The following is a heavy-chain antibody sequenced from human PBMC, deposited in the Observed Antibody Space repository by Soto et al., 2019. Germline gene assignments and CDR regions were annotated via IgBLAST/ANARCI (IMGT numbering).Heavy chain of an antibody. CDR1: GFTFDDYA. CDR3: AKDISGYTYGNGMDV. J-gene: IGHJ6*02. Sequence: EVQLVESGGGLVQPGRSLRLSCAASGFTFDDYAMHWVRQAPGKGLEWDSGINWNSGSIGYADSVKGRFTISRDNAKNSLYLQMNSLRTEDTALYYCAKDISGYTYGNGMDVWGQGTTVTVSS. CDR2: INWNSGSI. V-gene: IGHV3-9*01. D-gene: IGHD5-18*01.